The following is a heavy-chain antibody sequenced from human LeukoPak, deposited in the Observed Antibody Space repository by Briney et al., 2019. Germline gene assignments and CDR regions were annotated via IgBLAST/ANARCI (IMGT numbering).Heavy chain of an antibody. D-gene: IGHD2-8*01. V-gene: IGHV3-30-3*01. CDR3: AREDTVLLMVYTILGH. J-gene: IGHJ4*02. CDR1: GFTFSSHA. CDR2: ISYDGSNK. Sequence: GGSLRLSCAASGFTFSSHAMHWVRQAPGKGLEWVAVISYDGSNKYYADSVKGRFTISRDNSRNTLYLQMNSLRAEDTAVYYCAREDTVLLMVYTILGHWGQGTLVTVSS.